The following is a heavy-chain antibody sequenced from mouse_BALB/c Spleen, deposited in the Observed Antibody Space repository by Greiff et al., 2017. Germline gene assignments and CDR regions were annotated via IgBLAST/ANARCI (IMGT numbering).Heavy chain of an antibody. CDR1: GYTFTSYT. CDR3: ARKRGEGMDY. CDR2: INPSSGYT. J-gene: IGHJ4*01. V-gene: IGHV1-4*02. Sequence: QVQLQQSAAELARPGASVKMSCKASGYTFTSYTMHWVKQRPGQGLEWNGYINPSSGYTEYNQKFKDKTTLTADKSSSTAYMQLSSLTSEDSAVYYCARKRGEGMDYWGQGTSVTVSS.